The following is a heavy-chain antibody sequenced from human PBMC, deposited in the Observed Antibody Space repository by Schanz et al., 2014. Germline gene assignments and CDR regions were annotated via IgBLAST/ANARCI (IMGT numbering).Heavy chain of an antibody. CDR3: ARDRGYCSGGACYVYYYYGFDV. D-gene: IGHD2-15*01. Sequence: DVQLLESGGGLVQPGGSLRLSCAASGFTFNSYAMTWVRQAPGKGLEWVSSISHSGGSKYYADSVKGRFTISRDNSKNTLYLQMNTLRAEDTAVYYCARDRGYCSGGACYVYYYYGFDVWGQGTTVTVSS. CDR1: GFTFNSYA. CDR2: ISHSGGSK. J-gene: IGHJ6*02. V-gene: IGHV3-23*01.